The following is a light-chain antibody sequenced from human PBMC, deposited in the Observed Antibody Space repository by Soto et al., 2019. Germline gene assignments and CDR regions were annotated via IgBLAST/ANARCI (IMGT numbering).Light chain of an antibody. CDR2: GTS. Sequence: QAVVTQEPSLTVSPGGTVTLTCGSSSGAVTSGHYPYWIQQRPGQAPRTLMYGTSNKHSWTPNRFSGSLRGGKAALTLLGAQPEDEAEYYCLLSYNAVRVFGGGTKLTVL. V-gene: IGLV7-46*02. CDR3: LLSYNAVRV. J-gene: IGLJ3*02. CDR1: SGAVTSGHY.